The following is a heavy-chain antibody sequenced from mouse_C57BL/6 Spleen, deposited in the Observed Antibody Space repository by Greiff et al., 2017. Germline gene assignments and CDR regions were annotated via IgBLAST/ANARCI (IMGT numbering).Heavy chain of an antibody. CDR2: INPNNGGT. D-gene: IGHD4-1*02. V-gene: IGHV1-18*01. CDR1: GYTFTDYN. Sequence: EVQLQQSGPELVKPGASVKIPCKASGYTFTDYNMDWVKQSHGKSLEWIGDINPNNGGTIYNQKFKGKATLTVYKSSSTAYMELRILTSEDTAVYYYAATGRWFAYWGQGTLVTVSA. CDR3: AATGRWFAY. J-gene: IGHJ3*01.